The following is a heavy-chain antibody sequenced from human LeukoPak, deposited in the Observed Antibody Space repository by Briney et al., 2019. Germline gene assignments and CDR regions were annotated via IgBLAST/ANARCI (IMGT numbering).Heavy chain of an antibody. CDR3: ARAPIAVAGTTPNFDY. CDR1: GFTFSSYE. J-gene: IGHJ4*02. Sequence: GGSLRLSCAASGFTFSSYEMNWVRQAPGKGLEWVSYISSSGSTIYYADSVKGRFTISRDNAKNSLYLQMNSLRAEDTAVYYCARAPIAVAGTTPNFDYWGQGTLVTVSS. CDR2: ISSSGSTI. V-gene: IGHV3-48*03. D-gene: IGHD6-19*01.